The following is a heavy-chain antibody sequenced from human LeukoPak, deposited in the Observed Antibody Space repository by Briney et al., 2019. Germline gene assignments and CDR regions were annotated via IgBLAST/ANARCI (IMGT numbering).Heavy chain of an antibody. CDR1: GYTFTSYA. V-gene: IGHV1-3*01. CDR3: ARSPRAGFWSGYFDY. J-gene: IGHJ4*02. Sequence: GASVKVSCKASGYTFTSYAMHWVRQAPGQRLEWMGWINAGNGNTKYSQKFQGRVTITRDTSASTAYMELSSLRSEDTAVYYCARSPRAGFWSGYFDYWGQGTLVTVSS. CDR2: INAGNGNT. D-gene: IGHD3-3*01.